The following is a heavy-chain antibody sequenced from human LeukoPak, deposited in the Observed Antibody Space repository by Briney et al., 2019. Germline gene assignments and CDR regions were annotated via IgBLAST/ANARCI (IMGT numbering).Heavy chain of an antibody. J-gene: IGHJ4*02. CDR3: AKDRSYGGFDY. CDR2: ISWNRGTI. Sequence: GGSLRLSCAASGFTFDDYGMHWVRQPPGKGLEWVSGISWNRGTIGYADSVKGRFIISRDNARNSLYLQMNSLRAEDTAFYYCAKDRSYGGFDYWGQGTLVTVSS. D-gene: IGHD3-10*01. CDR1: GFTFDDYG. V-gene: IGHV3-9*01.